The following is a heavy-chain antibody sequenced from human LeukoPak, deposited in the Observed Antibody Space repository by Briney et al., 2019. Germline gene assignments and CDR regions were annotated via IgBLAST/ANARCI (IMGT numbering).Heavy chain of an antibody. Sequence: HPSETLSLTCTVSGGSISSSSYYWGWIRQPPGKGLVWIGRIYYSGSTYYNPSLKSRVTISVDTSKNQFSLKLSSVTAADTAVYYCARVRGIGWEPVDYWGQGTLVTVSS. CDR1: GGSISSSSYY. CDR2: IYYSGST. V-gene: IGHV4-39*07. D-gene: IGHD1-26*01. CDR3: ARVRGIGWEPVDY. J-gene: IGHJ4*02.